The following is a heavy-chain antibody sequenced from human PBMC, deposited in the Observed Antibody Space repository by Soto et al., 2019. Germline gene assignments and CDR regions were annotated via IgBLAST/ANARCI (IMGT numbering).Heavy chain of an antibody. Sequence: GASVKVSCKASGYTFTSYGSSWVRQAPGQGLEWMGWSSAYNGNTNYAQKLQGRVTMTTDTSASTAYVELRSLRSDDTAVYYCARVVAAAPYDILTGYYKGWFDPWGQGTLVTVSS. V-gene: IGHV1-18*04. CDR3: ARVVAAAPYDILTGYYKGWFDP. J-gene: IGHJ5*02. CDR2: SSAYNGNT. CDR1: GYTFTSYG. D-gene: IGHD3-9*01.